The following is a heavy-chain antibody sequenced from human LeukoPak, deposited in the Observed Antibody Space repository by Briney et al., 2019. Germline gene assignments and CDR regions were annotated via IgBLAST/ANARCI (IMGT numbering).Heavy chain of an antibody. CDR3: AKATMVRGPTDY. CDR2: ISGSGGST. CDR1: GFTFSSYA. D-gene: IGHD3-10*01. J-gene: IGHJ4*02. V-gene: IGHV3-23*01. Sequence: GGSLRLSCAASGFTFSSYAMSWVRQAPGKGLEWVSAISGSGGSTYYADSVKGRFTISRDSSKDTLYLQMNSLRAEDTAVYYCAKATMVRGPTDYWGQGTLVTVSS.